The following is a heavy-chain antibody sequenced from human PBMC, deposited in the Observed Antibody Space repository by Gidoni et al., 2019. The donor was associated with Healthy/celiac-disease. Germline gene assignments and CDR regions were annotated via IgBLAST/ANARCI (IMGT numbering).Heavy chain of an antibody. CDR1: GFTFSSYS. Sequence: EVQLVESGGGLVKPGGSLRLSCAASGFTFSSYSMNWVRQAPGKGLEWVSSISSSSSYIYYADSVKGRFTISRDNAKNSLYLQMNSLRAEDTAVYYCARVLWRSYYYYGMDVWGQGTTVTVSS. J-gene: IGHJ6*02. CDR2: ISSSSSYI. V-gene: IGHV3-21*01. CDR3: ARVLWRSYYYYGMDV.